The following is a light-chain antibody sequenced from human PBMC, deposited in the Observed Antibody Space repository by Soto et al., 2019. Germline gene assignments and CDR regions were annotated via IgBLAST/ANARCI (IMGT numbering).Light chain of an antibody. CDR3: SSYSRRSPYA. Sequence: QSVLAQPPSVSGSPGQSITISCTGTISDVGGYNYASWYQQHPGKAPKLIIYDVSYRPSGVSNRFSGSKSGNTASLTISGLQAEDEADYFCSSYSRRSPYAFGTGTKVTVL. CDR1: ISDVGGYNY. J-gene: IGLJ1*01. CDR2: DVS. V-gene: IGLV2-14*03.